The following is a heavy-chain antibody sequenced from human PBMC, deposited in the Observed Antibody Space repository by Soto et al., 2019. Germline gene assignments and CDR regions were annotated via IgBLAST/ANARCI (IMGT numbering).Heavy chain of an antibody. CDR1: GGSISSYY. Sequence: SETLSLTXTVSGGSISSYYWSWIRQPPGKGLEWIGYIYYSGSTNYNPSLKSRVTISVDTSKNQFSLELSSVTAADTAVYYCAREGVGYCTNGVCMNWFDPWGQGTLVTVSS. CDR2: IYYSGST. CDR3: AREGVGYCTNGVCMNWFDP. D-gene: IGHD2-8*01. J-gene: IGHJ5*02. V-gene: IGHV4-59*01.